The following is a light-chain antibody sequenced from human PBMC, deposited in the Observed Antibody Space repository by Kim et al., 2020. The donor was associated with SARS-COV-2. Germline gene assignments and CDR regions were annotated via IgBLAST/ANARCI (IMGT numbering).Light chain of an antibody. J-gene: IGLJ2*01. CDR1: SSDVGSYNL. Sequence: GRSITISCTGTSSDVGSYNLVSWYQQHPGKAPKRMIYEVSKRPSGVSDRFSGSKSGNTASLTISGLQAEDEADYYCCSYAGSSTFVFGGGTKLTVL. CDR3: CSYAGSSTFV. CDR2: EVS. V-gene: IGLV2-23*02.